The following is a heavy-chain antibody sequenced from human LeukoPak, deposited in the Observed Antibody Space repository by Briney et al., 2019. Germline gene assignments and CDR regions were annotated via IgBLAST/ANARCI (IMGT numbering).Heavy chain of an antibody. CDR1: GFTVSSNY. CDR2: IYSGGST. CDR3: ASQLQIDYYDCSGYYPLGY. D-gene: IGHD3-22*01. J-gene: IGHJ4*02. Sequence: PGGSLRLSCAASGFTVSSNYMSWVRQAPGKGLEWVSVIYSGGSTYYADSVKGRFTISRDNSKNTLYLQMNSLRAEDTAVYYCASQLQIDYYDCSGYYPLGYWGQGTLVTVSS. V-gene: IGHV3-66*04.